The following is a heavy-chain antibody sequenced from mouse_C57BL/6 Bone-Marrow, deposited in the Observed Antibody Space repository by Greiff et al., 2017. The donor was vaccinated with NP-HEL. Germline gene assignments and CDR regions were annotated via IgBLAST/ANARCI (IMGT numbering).Heavy chain of an antibody. CDR1: GYSITSGYY. J-gene: IGHJ1*03. Sequence: ESGPGLVKPSQSLSLTCSVTGYSITSGYYWNWIRQFPGNKLEWMGYISYDGSNNYNPSLKNRISITRDTSKNQFFLKLNSVTTEDTATYYCARVTTVDFDVWGTGTTVTVSS. V-gene: IGHV3-6*01. CDR2: ISYDGSN. D-gene: IGHD1-1*01. CDR3: ARVTTVDFDV.